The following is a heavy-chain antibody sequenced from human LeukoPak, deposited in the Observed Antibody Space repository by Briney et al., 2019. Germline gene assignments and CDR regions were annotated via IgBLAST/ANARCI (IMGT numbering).Heavy chain of an antibody. Sequence: PSETLSLTCTVSGGSISSTSYSWGWIRQPPGKGLEWIGTIYYSGGTYYNPSLKSRVTISVDTSKNQFSLKLSSVTAADTAVYYCARGRNPFEYSSSPDYFDYWGQGTLVTVSS. CDR3: ARGRNPFEYSSSPDYFDY. CDR2: IYYSGGT. CDR1: GGSISSTSYS. D-gene: IGHD6-6*01. V-gene: IGHV4-39*07. J-gene: IGHJ4*02.